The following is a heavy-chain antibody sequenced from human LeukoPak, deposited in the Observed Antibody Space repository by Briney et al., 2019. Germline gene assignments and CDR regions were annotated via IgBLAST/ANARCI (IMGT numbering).Heavy chain of an antibody. CDR1: GFTFSTYW. J-gene: IGHJ4*02. V-gene: IGHV3-7*01. CDR3: ARDPLWFGELDRDY. Sequence: GGSLRLSCAVSGFTFSTYWMSWVRQAPGKGLEWVANIKQDGSEKYYVDSVKGRFTISRDNAKNSLYLQMNSLRDADTAVYYCARDPLWFGELDRDYWGQGTLVTVSS. CDR2: IKQDGSEK. D-gene: IGHD3-10*01.